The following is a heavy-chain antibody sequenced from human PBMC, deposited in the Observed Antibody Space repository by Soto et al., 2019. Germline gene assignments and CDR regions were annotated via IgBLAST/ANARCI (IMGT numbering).Heavy chain of an antibody. D-gene: IGHD3-10*01. Sequence: QVQLVQSGAEVKKPGASVKVSCKASGYTFTSYGISWVRQAPGLGLEWMGWISAYNGNTNYAQKLQGRVTMTTDTSTSTAYMELRSLISDVTAVYYCARDADVVRGPRGFDYWGQGTLVTVSS. CDR2: ISAYNGNT. CDR1: GYTFTSYG. CDR3: ARDADVVRGPRGFDY. J-gene: IGHJ4*02. V-gene: IGHV1-18*01.